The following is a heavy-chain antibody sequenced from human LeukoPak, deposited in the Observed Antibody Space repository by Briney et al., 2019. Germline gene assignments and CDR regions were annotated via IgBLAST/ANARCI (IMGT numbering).Heavy chain of an antibody. CDR3: ARFNREGRAFAMDV. J-gene: IGHJ6*02. V-gene: IGHV4-59*01. Sequence: SETLSLTRTVSGGSISSYYWSWTRQPPGKGLEWIGYTHYSGSTNYNPSLKSRVTISVDTSKNQFSLKVSSVTAADTAVYFCARFNREGRAFAMDVWGQGTTVTVAS. CDR2: THYSGST. D-gene: IGHD1-26*01. CDR1: GGSISSYY.